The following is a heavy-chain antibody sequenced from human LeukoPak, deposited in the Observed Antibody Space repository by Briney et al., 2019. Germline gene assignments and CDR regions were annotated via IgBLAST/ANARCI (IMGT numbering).Heavy chain of an antibody. Sequence: GASVKVSCKASGYTFTSYGISWVRQAPGQELEWMGWISAYNGNTNYAQKLQGRVTMTTDTSTSTAYMELRSLRSDDTAVYYCARGLSPAAIRNAFDIWGQGTMVTVSS. V-gene: IGHV1-18*01. CDR3: ARGLSPAAIRNAFDI. D-gene: IGHD2-2*02. CDR2: ISAYNGNT. CDR1: GYTFTSYG. J-gene: IGHJ3*02.